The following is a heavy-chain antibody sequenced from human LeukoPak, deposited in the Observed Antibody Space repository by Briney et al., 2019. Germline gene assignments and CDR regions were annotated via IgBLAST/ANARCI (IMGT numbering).Heavy chain of an antibody. Sequence: SETLSLTCAVYGGSFSGYYWSWIRQPPGKGLEWIGEINHSGSTNYNPSLKSRVTISVDTSKNQFSLKLSSVTAADTAVYYCARAPVAYYYYGTDVWGQGTTVTVSS. D-gene: IGHD6-19*01. CDR1: GGSFSGYY. V-gene: IGHV4-34*01. CDR2: INHSGST. J-gene: IGHJ6*02. CDR3: ARAPVAYYYYGTDV.